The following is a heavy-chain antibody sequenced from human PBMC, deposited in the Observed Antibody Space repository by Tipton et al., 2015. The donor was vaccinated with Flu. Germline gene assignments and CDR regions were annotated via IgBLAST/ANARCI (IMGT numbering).Heavy chain of an antibody. CDR1: GDSISRFY. CDR2: INHSGST. Sequence: TLSLTCTVSGDSISRFYWSWIRQPPGKGLEWIGEINHSGSTNYNPSLKSRVTISVDTSKNQFSLKLSSVTAADTAVYYCARVTELLWFGEARGWFDPWGQGTLVTVSS. D-gene: IGHD3-10*01. V-gene: IGHV4-34*01. CDR3: ARVTELLWFGEARGWFDP. J-gene: IGHJ5*02.